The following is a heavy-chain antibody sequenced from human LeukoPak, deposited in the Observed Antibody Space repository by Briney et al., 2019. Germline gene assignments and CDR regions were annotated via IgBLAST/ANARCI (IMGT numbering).Heavy chain of an antibody. J-gene: IGHJ5*02. Sequence: GGTLRLSCAASGFTFSSYWMHWVRQAPGKGLVWVSRINSDGSSTSYADSVKGRFTISRDNAKNTLYLQMNSLRAEDTAVYYCARAALFGEINWFDPWGQGTLVTVSS. CDR2: INSDGSST. CDR1: GFTFSSYW. CDR3: ARAALFGEINWFDP. V-gene: IGHV3-74*01. D-gene: IGHD3-10*02.